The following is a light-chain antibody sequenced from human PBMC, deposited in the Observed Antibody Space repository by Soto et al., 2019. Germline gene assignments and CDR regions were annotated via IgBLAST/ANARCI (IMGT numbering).Light chain of an antibody. CDR1: SSDVGDYDY. CDR3: CSYAGGYTYV. CDR2: DVS. J-gene: IGLJ1*01. Sequence: QSALTQPRSVSGSPGQSVTISCTGTSSDVGDYDYVSWYQQHPGKAPKLMIYDVSKRPSGVPDRFSGSKSGNTASLTISGLQADDEADYYCCSYAGGYTYVFGTGTKVTVL. V-gene: IGLV2-11*01.